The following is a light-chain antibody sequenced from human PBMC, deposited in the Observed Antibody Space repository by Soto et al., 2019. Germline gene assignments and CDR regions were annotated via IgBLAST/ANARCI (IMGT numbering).Light chain of an antibody. J-gene: IGKJ1*01. V-gene: IGKV3-15*01. CDR3: QQYGSSET. CDR2: GAS. CDR1: QSVRSN. Sequence: EIVMTQSPATLAVSPGERPTLACRASQSVRSNLAWYQQKPGQAPRLLIYGASTRATGIPARISGSGSGTEFTLTISSLQSEDFAVYYCQQYGSSETFGQGTKVDIK.